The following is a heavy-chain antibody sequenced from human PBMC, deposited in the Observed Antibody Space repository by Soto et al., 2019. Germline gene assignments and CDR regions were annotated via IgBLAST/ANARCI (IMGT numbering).Heavy chain of an antibody. CDR3: ASPASYCGGDCSAT. V-gene: IGHV4-39*01. Sequence: PSETLSLTCTVSGGSISSSSFYWGWVRQTPGKGLEWITSIHLRSGNTYYNPSLKSRVTISVDTSENQFSLTLTSVTAADTAVYYCASPASYCGGDCSATWGKGTLVTSP. CDR2: IHLRSGNT. J-gene: IGHJ5*02. CDR1: GGSISSSSFY. D-gene: IGHD2-21*02.